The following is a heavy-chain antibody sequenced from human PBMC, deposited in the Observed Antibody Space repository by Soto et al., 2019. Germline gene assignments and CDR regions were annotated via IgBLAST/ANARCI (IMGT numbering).Heavy chain of an antibody. CDR3: ARLGTYYDFWSGPHYYYYYGMDV. CDR1: GASISRGDYF. CDR2: IYDSGSS. Sequence: SETLSLTCTVSGASISRGDYFWSWIRQSPGKGLEWVGYIYDSGSSYYNPSLKSRVTISVDTSKNQFPLKLSSVTAADTAVYYCARLGTYYDFWSGPHYYYYYGMDVWGQGTTVTVSS. V-gene: IGHV4-30-4*01. D-gene: IGHD3-3*01. J-gene: IGHJ6*02.